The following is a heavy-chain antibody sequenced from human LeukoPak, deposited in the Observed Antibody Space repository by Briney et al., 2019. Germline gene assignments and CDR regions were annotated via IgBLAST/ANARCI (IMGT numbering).Heavy chain of an antibody. CDR2: ISGSGGST. J-gene: IGHJ4*02. Sequence: GGSLRLSCAASGFTFSSYAMSWVRQAPGKGLEWVSTISGSGGSTYYADSVKGRFTISRDNSKNTLYLQMNSLRAEDTAEYYCAKDLYCSSTSCYYFDYWGQGTLVTVSS. CDR1: GFTFSSYA. V-gene: IGHV3-23*01. CDR3: AKDLYCSSTSCYYFDY. D-gene: IGHD2-2*01.